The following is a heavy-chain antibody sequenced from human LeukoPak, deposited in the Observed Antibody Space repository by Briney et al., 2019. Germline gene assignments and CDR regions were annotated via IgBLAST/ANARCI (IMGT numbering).Heavy chain of an antibody. D-gene: IGHD6-13*01. CDR1: GYSISSGYY. J-gene: IGHJ5*02. CDR2: IYHSGST. Sequence: PSETLSLTCTVSGYSISSGYYWGWLRQPPGRGLEWIGAIYHSGSTYYNPSLKSRVTISVDTSKNQFSLKLSSVTAADTAVYFCARAYSSSWYFNWFDPWGQGTQVTVSS. CDR3: ARAYSSSWYFNWFDP. V-gene: IGHV4-38-2*02.